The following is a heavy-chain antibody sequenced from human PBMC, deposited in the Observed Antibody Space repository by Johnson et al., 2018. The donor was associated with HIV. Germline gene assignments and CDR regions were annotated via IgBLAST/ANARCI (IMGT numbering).Heavy chain of an antibody. CDR3: AKDPPGS. D-gene: IGHD1-26*01. J-gene: IGHJ3*01. CDR1: GFTFSSYA. Sequence: VQLVESGGGVVQPGRSLRLSCAASGFTFSSYAMHWVRQAPAKGLQLVSVIYSGGTTYYADSVKGRCTISRDNRKNSLYLQMNSLRPEDTALYYCAKDPPGSWGQGTMVTVSS. V-gene: IGHV3-NL1*01. CDR2: IYSGGTT.